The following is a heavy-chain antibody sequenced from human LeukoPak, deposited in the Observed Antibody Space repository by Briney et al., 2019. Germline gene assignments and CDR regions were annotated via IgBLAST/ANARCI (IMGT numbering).Heavy chain of an antibody. Sequence: GGSLRLSCAASGFTFSSYSMNWVRQAPGKGLEWVSYISSSSSTIYYADSVKGRFTISRDDAKNSLYLQMNSLRAEDTAVYYCARGPNSSGYYSHPFDYWGQGTLVTVSS. CDR1: GFTFSSYS. CDR2: ISSSSSTI. J-gene: IGHJ4*02. D-gene: IGHD3-22*01. CDR3: ARGPNSSGYYSHPFDY. V-gene: IGHV3-48*01.